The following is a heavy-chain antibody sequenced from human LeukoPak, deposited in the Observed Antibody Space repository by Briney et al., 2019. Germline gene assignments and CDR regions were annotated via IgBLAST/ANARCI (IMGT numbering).Heavy chain of an antibody. J-gene: IGHJ4*02. CDR2: INHSGST. CDR3: ARGRGIAVAGKSAHGY. D-gene: IGHD6-19*01. CDR1: GGSISSSSYY. Sequence: SETLSLTCTVSGGSISSSSYYWGWIRQPPGKGLEWIGEINHSGSTNYNPSLKSRLTISVDTSKNQFSLKLTSLTAADTAVYYCARGRGIAVAGKSAHGYWGQGTLVTVSS. V-gene: IGHV4-39*07.